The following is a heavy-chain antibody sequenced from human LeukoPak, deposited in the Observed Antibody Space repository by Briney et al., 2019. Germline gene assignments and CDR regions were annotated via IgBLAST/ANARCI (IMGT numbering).Heavy chain of an antibody. CDR1: GFTFGSYG. CDR3: SRDPRHSDY. CDR2: IRSDGSNK. J-gene: IGHJ4*02. Sequence: GGSLRLSCAASGFTFGSYGMHWVRQAPGKGLEWVTFIRSDGSNKYYADSVKGRFTISRDNAKNSLYLHMNSLTVEDTAVYYCSRDPRHSDYWGQGTLVTVSS. V-gene: IGHV3-30*02.